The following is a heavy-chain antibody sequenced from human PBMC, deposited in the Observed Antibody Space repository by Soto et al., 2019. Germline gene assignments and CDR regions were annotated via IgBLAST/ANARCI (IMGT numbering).Heavy chain of an antibody. CDR1: RYTFIEVN. D-gene: IGHD4-4*01. V-gene: IGHV1-8*01. CDR2: MNAKSGDT. Sequence: SLKVSCRASRYTFIEVNITWLRQASGQGPEWMGWMNAKSGDTFFPQRFQGKFNMTWDTSLSTAYMEVGSLTSDDTAIYSCARGNPFNYAGFDVWGQGTTVTVSS. CDR3: ARGNPFNYAGFDV. J-gene: IGHJ6*02.